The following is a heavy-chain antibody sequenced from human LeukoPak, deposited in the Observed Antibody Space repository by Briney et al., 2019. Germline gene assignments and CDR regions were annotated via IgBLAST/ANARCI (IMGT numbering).Heavy chain of an antibody. CDR3: ARDSHYYGSGSYYGDFDY. CDR2: IYDSGSI. Sequence: PSETLSLTCTVSGGSIRSSYYYWGWIRQPPGKGLEWIGSIYDSGSIYYNPSLKSRVTISVDTSKNQFSLKLSSVTAADTAVYYCARDSHYYGSGSYYGDFDYWGQGTLVTVSS. D-gene: IGHD3-10*01. V-gene: IGHV4-39*07. CDR1: GGSIRSSYYY. J-gene: IGHJ4*02.